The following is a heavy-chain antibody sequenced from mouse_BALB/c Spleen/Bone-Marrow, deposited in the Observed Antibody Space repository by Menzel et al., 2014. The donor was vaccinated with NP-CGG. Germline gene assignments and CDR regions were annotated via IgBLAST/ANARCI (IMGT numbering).Heavy chain of an antibody. D-gene: IGHD1-2*01. V-gene: IGHV4-1*02. CDR2: INPDSSTI. J-gene: IGHJ3*01. CDR3: SKNYYYGCVAY. Sequence: EVMLVESGGGLVQPGGSLKLSCAASGFDFSRYWMTWVRQAPGKGLEWIGEINPDSSTINYTPSLKDKFIISRDNAKNTLYLQMRKVRSEDTALYYCSKNYYYGCVAYWGQGTLVTVSA. CDR1: GFDFSRYW.